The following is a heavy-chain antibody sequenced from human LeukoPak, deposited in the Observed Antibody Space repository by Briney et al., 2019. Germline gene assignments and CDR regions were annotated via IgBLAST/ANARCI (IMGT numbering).Heavy chain of an antibody. Sequence: PSQTLSLTCTVSGGSISSGSYYWSWLRQPAGRGLEWIGRIYTSGSTNYNPSLKSRVTISVDTSKNQFSLKLSSVTAADTAVYYCARGLILTGYYAGWFDPWGQGTLVTASS. CDR1: GGSISSGSYY. J-gene: IGHJ5*02. CDR2: IYTSGST. D-gene: IGHD3-9*01. V-gene: IGHV4-61*02. CDR3: ARGLILTGYYAGWFDP.